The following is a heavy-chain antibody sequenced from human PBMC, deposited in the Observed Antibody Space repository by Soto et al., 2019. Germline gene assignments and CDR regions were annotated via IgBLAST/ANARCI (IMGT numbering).Heavy chain of an antibody. D-gene: IGHD2-15*01. Sequence: GGSVRLSCSASGFTFSSYWMHWFRQAPGKGLVWVSRINSDGSSTSYADSVKGRFTISRDNAKNTLYLQMNSLRAEDTAVYYCARILGYCSGGSCYPGYWGQGTLVTVSS. J-gene: IGHJ4*02. V-gene: IGHV3-74*01. CDR1: GFTFSSYW. CDR3: ARILGYCSGGSCYPGY. CDR2: INSDGSST.